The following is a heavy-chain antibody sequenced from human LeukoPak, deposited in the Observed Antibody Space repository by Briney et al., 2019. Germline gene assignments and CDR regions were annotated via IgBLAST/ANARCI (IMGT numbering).Heavy chain of an antibody. CDR3: ARVRYIYGYASDI. D-gene: IGHD5-18*01. V-gene: IGHV3-23*01. CDR2: ISGSGGST. CDR1: GFTFSSYA. Sequence: PGGSLRLSCAASGFTFSSYAMSWVRQAPGKGLEWVSAISGSGGSTYYADSVKGRFTISRDNSKNTLYLQMNSLRAEDTAMYYCARVRYIYGYASDIWGQGTMVTVSS. J-gene: IGHJ3*02.